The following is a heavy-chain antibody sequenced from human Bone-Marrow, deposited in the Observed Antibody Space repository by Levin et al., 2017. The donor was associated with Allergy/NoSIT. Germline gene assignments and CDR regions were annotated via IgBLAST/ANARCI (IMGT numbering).Heavy chain of an antibody. CDR1: GFSVSSNY. CDR3: ARDPEGIEAPPTTF. D-gene: IGHD6-13*01. CDR2: IYSGGST. V-gene: IGHV3-66*02. J-gene: IGHJ4*02. Sequence: GGSLRLSCAVSGFSVSSNYMSWVRQAPGKGLEWVSIIYSGGSTFYADSVKGRFTISRDNSKNTLYLQMNSLRLEDTAMYYCARDPEGIEAPPTTFWGQGTLVAVSS.